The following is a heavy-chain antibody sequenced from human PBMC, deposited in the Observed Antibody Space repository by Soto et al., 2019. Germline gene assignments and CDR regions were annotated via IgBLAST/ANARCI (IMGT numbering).Heavy chain of an antibody. V-gene: IGHV4-39*01. CDR2: IHYSGST. CDR3: ARLPAAGKLTSFDY. D-gene: IGHD6-13*01. Sequence: QLQLQESGPGLVKPSETLSLTCTVSGGSISSSSYYWGWIRQPPGKGLEWIGSIHYSGSTYYNPSLKSRVTISVDTSKNQFSLKLSSVTAADTAVYYCARLPAAGKLTSFDYWGQGTLVTVSS. J-gene: IGHJ4*02. CDR1: GGSISSSSYY.